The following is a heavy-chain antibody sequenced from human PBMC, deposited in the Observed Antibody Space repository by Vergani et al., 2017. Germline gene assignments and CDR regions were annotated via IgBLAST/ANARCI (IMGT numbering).Heavy chain of an antibody. D-gene: IGHD3-10*01. CDR3: AREGRSMVRGVIIRGWFDP. V-gene: IGHV4-34*01. CDR2: INHSGST. J-gene: IGHJ5*02. Sequence: QVQLQQWGAGLLKPSETLSLTCAVYGGSFSGYYWSWIRQPPGKGLEWIGEINHSGSTNYNPSLKSLVTISVDTSKNQFSLKLSSVTAADTAVYYCAREGRSMVRGVIIRGWFDPWGQGTLVTVSS. CDR1: GGSFSGYY.